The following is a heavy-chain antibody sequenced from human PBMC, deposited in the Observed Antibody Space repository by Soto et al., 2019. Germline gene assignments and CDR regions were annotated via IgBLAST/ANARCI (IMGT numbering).Heavy chain of an antibody. J-gene: IGHJ4*02. CDR1: GFTFSSYA. V-gene: IGHV3-23*01. D-gene: IGHD6-19*01. CDR2: ISGSGGST. Sequence: EVQLLESGGGLVQPGGSLRLSCAASGFTFSSYAMNWVRQAPGKGLEWVSVISGSGGSTYYADSVKGRFTISRDNSKHTLYLQMNSLRDEDTAVYYCASRSSGWYFDYWGQGTLVTVSS. CDR3: ASRSSGWYFDY.